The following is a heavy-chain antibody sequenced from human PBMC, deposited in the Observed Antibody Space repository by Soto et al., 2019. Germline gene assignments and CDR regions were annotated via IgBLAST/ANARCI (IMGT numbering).Heavy chain of an antibody. CDR3: AREVGGYSYGPSPAFGY. CDR2: IIPIFGTA. J-gene: IGHJ4*02. V-gene: IGHV1-69*12. CDR1: GGTFSSYA. Sequence: QVQLVQSGAEVKKPGSSVKVSCKASGGTFSSYAISWVRQAPGQGLEWMGGIIPIFGTANYAQKFQGRVTITADESTSTAYMELSSLRSEDTAVYYCAREVGGYSYGPSPAFGYWGQGTLVTVSS. D-gene: IGHD5-18*01.